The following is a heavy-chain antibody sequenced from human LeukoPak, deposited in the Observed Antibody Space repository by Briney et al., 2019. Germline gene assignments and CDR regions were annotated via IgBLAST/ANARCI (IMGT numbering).Heavy chain of an antibody. V-gene: IGHV6-1*01. D-gene: IGHD1-26*01. Sequence: SQTLSLTCAISGDSVSSNSAAWNWIRQSPSRGLEWLGRTYYRSKWYNDYAVSVKSRITINPDTSKNQFSLQLNSVTPEDTAVYYCARVSPAIGDSGSYYRGAFDIWGQGTMVTVSS. CDR2: TYYRSKWYN. CDR3: ARVSPAIGDSGSYYRGAFDI. CDR1: GDSVSSNSAA. J-gene: IGHJ3*02.